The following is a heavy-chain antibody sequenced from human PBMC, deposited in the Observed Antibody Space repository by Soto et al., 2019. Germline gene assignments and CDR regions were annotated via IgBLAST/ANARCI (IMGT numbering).Heavy chain of an antibody. V-gene: IGHV3-23*01. J-gene: IGHJ4*02. D-gene: IGHD1-20*01. CDR2: ISESGDRT. Sequence: GGSLRLSCAASGVTFSTYAMSWVRQAPGKGLEFVSSISESGDRTFYADSVKGRFTISRDNSKSTLYLQMNSLRDEDTAVYYCAKPLLAREAINYYFDYWGLGTLVTVSS. CDR3: AKPLLAREAINYYFDY. CDR1: GVTFSTYA.